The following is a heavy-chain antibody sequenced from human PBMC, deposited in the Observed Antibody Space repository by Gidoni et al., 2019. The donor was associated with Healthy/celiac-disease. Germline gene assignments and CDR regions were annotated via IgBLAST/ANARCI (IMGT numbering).Heavy chain of an antibody. CDR1: GFTFGDYA. J-gene: IGHJ4*02. Sequence: EVQLVASGGGLVQPGRSLRLSCTASGFTFGDYAMSWVRQAPGKGLEWVGFIRSKAYGGTTEYAASVKGRFTISRDDSKSIAYLQMNSLKTEDTAVYYCTRGRSYFDYWDQGTLVTVSS. CDR2: IRSKAYGGTT. V-gene: IGHV3-49*04. CDR3: TRGRSYFDY.